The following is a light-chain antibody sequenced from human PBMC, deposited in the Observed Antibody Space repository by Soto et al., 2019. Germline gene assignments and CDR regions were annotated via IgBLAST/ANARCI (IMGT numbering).Light chain of an antibody. Sequence: DIVMTQSPLSLPVTPGEPASISCRSSQSLLHSHGYNYLDWYLQKPGQSPQLLIYEVSTRVSGVPDRFSGSGSGTDFTLEISRVETDDVGIYYCMQSTQLPPTFGQGTKVDIK. CDR3: MQSTQLPPT. J-gene: IGKJ1*01. CDR2: EVS. V-gene: IGKV2D-29*02. CDR1: QSLLHSHGYNY.